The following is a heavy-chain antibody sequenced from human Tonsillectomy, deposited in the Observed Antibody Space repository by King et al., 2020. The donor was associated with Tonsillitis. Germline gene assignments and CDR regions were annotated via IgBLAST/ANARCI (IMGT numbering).Heavy chain of an antibody. V-gene: IGHV1-2*02. CDR2: INPRTGDT. Sequence: QLVQSGADLKKPGASVKVSCKASGYFFSDYYIHWVRQAPGQGLEWMGTINPRTGDTAYAQKFQGRVTVTREKFITTTYMEMSRLRSDDAALYYCARGDFNIFSIDSGGQGSLVTVS. CDR1: GYFFSDYY. J-gene: IGHJ4*02. D-gene: IGHD3-10*01. CDR3: ARGDFNIFSIDS.